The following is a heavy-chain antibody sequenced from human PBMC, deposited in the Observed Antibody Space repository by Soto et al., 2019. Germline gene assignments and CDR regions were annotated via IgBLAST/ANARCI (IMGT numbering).Heavy chain of an antibody. D-gene: IGHD5-12*01. Sequence: QVQLVQSGAEVRKPGASVTVSCRSSGDSFNDYYIHWVRQAPGQAFEWMGWINPNGGVTKYAQKFQAWVSMTRDTSIRTVYMQLSRLRSDDTAVYYCARQRGGATATLDYYYFYMDVWGTGTTVTVSS. V-gene: IGHV1-2*04. CDR2: INPNGGVT. J-gene: IGHJ6*03. CDR1: GDSFNDYY. CDR3: ARQRGGATATLDYYYFYMDV.